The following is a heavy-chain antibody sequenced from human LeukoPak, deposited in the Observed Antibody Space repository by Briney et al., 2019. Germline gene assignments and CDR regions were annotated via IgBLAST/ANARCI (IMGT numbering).Heavy chain of an antibody. V-gene: IGHV3-66*01. J-gene: IGHJ4*02. CDR2: FYSGGDT. D-gene: IGHD1-26*01. CDR3: ASGRLSGKGFDY. CDR1: GFTVSSNY. Sequence: GGSLRLSCAASGFTVSSNYISWVCQAPGKGLEWVSVFYSGGDTDYADSVKGRFIISRDNSKNTLYLQMNSLRAEDTAVYYCASGRLSGKGFDYWGQGTLVTVSS.